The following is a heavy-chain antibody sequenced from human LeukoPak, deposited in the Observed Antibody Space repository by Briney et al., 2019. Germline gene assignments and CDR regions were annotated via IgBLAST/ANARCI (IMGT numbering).Heavy chain of an antibody. CDR1: GVSISDSNYF. J-gene: IGHJ5*02. V-gene: IGHV4-39*07. CDR3: ARDRGVPYYYDSTSLDFGFDP. CDR2: IYESVTT. D-gene: IGHD3-22*01. Sequence: PSETLSLTCTVSGVSISDSNYFWGWIRQPPGMGLEWIGNIYESVTTYYNPSLKSRVTISGDMSKNQFSLKLSSVTATDTAVYYCARDRGVPYYYDSTSLDFGFDPWGQGTLVTVSS.